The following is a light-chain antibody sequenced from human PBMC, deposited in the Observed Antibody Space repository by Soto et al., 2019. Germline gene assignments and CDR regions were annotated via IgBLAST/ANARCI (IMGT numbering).Light chain of an antibody. V-gene: IGLV1-44*01. CDR2: SND. Sequence: QSVLTQPPSASGTPGQRVSISCSGGSSNIGTNTVNWYQHLPGTAPKLLIFSNDERPSGVPDRFAGSKSGTSASPAISGLQSDDEADYYCATWDDSLNGVVFGGGTKHTLL. J-gene: IGLJ2*01. CDR3: ATWDDSLNGVV. CDR1: SSNIGTNT.